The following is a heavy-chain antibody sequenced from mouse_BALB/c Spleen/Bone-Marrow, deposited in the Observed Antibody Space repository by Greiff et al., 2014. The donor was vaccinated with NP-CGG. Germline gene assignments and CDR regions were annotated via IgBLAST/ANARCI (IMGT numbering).Heavy chain of an antibody. D-gene: IGHD1-1*01. V-gene: IGHV1S41*01. J-gene: IGHJ4*01. Sequence: DLVKPGASVKLSCKASGYTFTSYWINWIKQRPGQGLEWIGRIAPGSGGTYYDEMFKGKATLTVDTSSSTAYIQLSSLSSEDSAVYFCARSYYGRAMDYWGQGTSVTGSS. CDR3: ARSYYGRAMDY. CDR1: GYTFTSYW. CDR2: IAPGSGGT.